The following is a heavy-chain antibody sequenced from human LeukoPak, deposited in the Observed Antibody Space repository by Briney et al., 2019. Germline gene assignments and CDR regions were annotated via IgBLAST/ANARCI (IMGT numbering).Heavy chain of an antibody. V-gene: IGHV3-30-3*01. CDR3: ASKLPRGNFDY. Sequence: SGRSLRLSCAASGFTFSSYAMHWVRQAPGKGLEWVAVISYDGSNKYYADSVKGRFTISRDNSKNTLYLQMNSLRAEDTAVYYCASKLPRGNFDYWGQGTLVTVSS. CDR2: ISYDGSNK. J-gene: IGHJ4*02. D-gene: IGHD3-10*01. CDR1: GFTFSSYA.